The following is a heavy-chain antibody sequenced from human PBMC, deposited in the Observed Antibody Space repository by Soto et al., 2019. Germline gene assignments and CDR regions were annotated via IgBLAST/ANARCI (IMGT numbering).Heavy chain of an antibody. CDR1: GFSLSTTGVG. D-gene: IGHD3-10*01. Sequence: QITLRDSGPTLVKPTQTLTLTCTFSGFSLSTTGVGVGWFRQPPGRPLEWLALIYWDDDKRYSPSLKNRLTIPKDTSKTQVVLTMTNMDPVDTATYYCAHREFDGIRGGIRWFDTWGQGTLITVSS. CDR2: IYWDDDK. V-gene: IGHV2-5*02. CDR3: AHREFDGIRGGIRWFDT. J-gene: IGHJ5*02.